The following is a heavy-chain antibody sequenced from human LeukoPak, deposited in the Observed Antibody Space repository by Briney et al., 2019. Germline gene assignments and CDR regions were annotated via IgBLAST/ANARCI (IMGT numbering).Heavy chain of an antibody. D-gene: IGHD5-18*01. CDR1: GFTFNSYS. V-gene: IGHV3-48*01. CDR2: ISSGSKTI. CDR3: AKDQRYSYGPPWVPDY. J-gene: IGHJ4*02. Sequence: GGSLRLSCAASGFTFNSYSMNWVRHAPGKGLEWVSYISSGSKTIYYADSVKGRFTISRDNSKNTLYLQMNSLRAEDTAVYYCAKDQRYSYGPPWVPDYWGQGTLVTVS.